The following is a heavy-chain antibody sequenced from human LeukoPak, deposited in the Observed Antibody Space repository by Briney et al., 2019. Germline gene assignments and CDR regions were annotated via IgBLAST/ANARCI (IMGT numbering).Heavy chain of an antibody. V-gene: IGHV1-69*06. J-gene: IGHJ4*02. CDR3: ASTPGVSWGLGY. Sequence: ASVKVSCKASGGTFSSYAISWVRQAPGQGLEWMGGIIPIFGTANYAQKFQGRVTITADKSTSTAYMELSSLRSEDTAVYYCASTPGVSWGLGYWGQGTLVTVSS. CDR2: IIPIFGTA. D-gene: IGHD2-15*01. CDR1: GGTFSSYA.